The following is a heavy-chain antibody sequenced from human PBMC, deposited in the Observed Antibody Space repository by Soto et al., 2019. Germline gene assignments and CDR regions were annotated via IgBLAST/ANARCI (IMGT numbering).Heavy chain of an antibody. Sequence: ASVKVSCKASGGTFSSYAISWVRQAPGQGLEWMGGIIPIFGTANYAQKFQGRVTITADESTSTAYMELSSLRSEDTAVYYCARDCSSTSCYADNENFDYWGQGTLVTVSS. J-gene: IGHJ4*02. CDR3: ARDCSSTSCYADNENFDY. CDR1: GGTFSSYA. V-gene: IGHV1-69*13. D-gene: IGHD2-2*01. CDR2: IIPIFGTA.